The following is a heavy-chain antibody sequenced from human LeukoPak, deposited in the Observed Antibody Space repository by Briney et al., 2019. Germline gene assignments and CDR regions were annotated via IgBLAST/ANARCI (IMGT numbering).Heavy chain of an antibody. Sequence: ASVKVSCKSSGYTFTDYYMHWVRQAPGQGLEWMGWINPKTGGTNYAQKFQGRVTMTRDTSISTIRTAYMELSRLRSDDTAVYYFSRVSGLGYFDYWGQGTLVTVSS. CDR2: INPKTGGT. D-gene: IGHD2/OR15-2a*01. CDR1: GYTFTDYY. J-gene: IGHJ4*02. CDR3: SRVSGLGYFDY. V-gene: IGHV1-2*02.